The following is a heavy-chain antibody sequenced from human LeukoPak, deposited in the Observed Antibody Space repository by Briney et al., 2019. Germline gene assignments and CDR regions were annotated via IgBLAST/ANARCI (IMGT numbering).Heavy chain of an antibody. CDR3: ARDMVAAAAGNFDY. Sequence: ASVKVSCKASGYTFAGYYMHWVRQAPGQGLEWMGWINPNSGGTNYAQKFQGRVTMTRDTSISTAYMELSRLRSDDTAVYYCARDMVAAAAGNFDYWGQGTPVTVSS. V-gene: IGHV1-2*02. CDR1: GYTFAGYY. J-gene: IGHJ4*02. CDR2: INPNSGGT. D-gene: IGHD6-13*01.